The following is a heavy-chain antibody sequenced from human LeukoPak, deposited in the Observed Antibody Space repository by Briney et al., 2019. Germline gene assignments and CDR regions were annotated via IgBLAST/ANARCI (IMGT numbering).Heavy chain of an antibody. D-gene: IGHD3-22*01. CDR1: GFPFSNYA. CDR2: IKTDGSEK. Sequence: GGSLRLSCAASGFPFSNYAMSWVRQAPGKGLQWVANIKTDGSEKYYVDSVKGRFTISRDNAKNSLYLQMNSLRAEDTAVYYCATYSSLNRREFQFWGQGTLLTVSS. V-gene: IGHV3-7*01. J-gene: IGHJ1*01. CDR3: ATYSSLNRREFQF.